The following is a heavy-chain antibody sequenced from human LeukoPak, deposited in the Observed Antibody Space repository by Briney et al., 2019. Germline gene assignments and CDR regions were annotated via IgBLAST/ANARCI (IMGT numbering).Heavy chain of an antibody. CDR2: ISSSGSTI. Sequence: GGSLRLSCAASGFTFSSYEMNWVRQAPGKGLEWVSYISSSGSTIYYADSVKGRFTISRDNAKNSLYLPMNSLRAEDTAVYYCARQFYDSSGLDYWGQGTLVTVSS. J-gene: IGHJ4*02. D-gene: IGHD3-22*01. CDR3: ARQFYDSSGLDY. V-gene: IGHV3-48*03. CDR1: GFTFSSYE.